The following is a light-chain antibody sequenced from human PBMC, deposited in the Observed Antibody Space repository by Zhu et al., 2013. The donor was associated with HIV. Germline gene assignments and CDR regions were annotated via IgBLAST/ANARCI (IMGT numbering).Light chain of an antibody. V-gene: IGKV3-15*01. J-gene: IGKJ5*01. CDR2: GAS. Sequence: PGERATLSCRASQGVHSYVAWYQQMPGQPPRLLIYGASTRVAGVPDRFSGSGSGTDFTLTISDVQPGDSATYYCLQHKTYPRTFGQGTRLEI. CDR3: LQHKTYPRT. CDR1: QGVHSY.